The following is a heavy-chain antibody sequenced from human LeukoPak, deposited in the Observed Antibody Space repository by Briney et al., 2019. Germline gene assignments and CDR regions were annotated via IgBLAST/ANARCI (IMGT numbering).Heavy chain of an antibody. CDR3: AKTEVVVAATSWFDP. J-gene: IGHJ5*02. Sequence: GGSLRLSCAASGFTLSSYAMTWVRQAPGKGLEWVSSISDSGVTTYYVDSVRGRFTISRDNSKNTVSLQMNSLRAEDTAVYYCAKTEVVVAATSWFDPWGQGTLVTVSS. CDR2: ISDSGVTT. V-gene: IGHV3-23*01. CDR1: GFTLSSYA. D-gene: IGHD2-15*01.